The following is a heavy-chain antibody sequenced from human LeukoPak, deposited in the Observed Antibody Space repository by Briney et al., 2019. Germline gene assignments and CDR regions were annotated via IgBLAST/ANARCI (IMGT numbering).Heavy chain of an antibody. Sequence: SETLSLTCTVSGVSIRSSGYYWAWIRQPPGKGLEWIGSSDYSGGTTYNPSLKSRLAVSVDTAKNQFSLKLTSVTAADTAVYYCARDFGDFRTDYWGQGTLVTVSS. CDR1: GVSIRSSGYY. V-gene: IGHV4-39*01. J-gene: IGHJ4*02. CDR2: SDYSGGT. D-gene: IGHD4-17*01. CDR3: ARDFGDFRTDY.